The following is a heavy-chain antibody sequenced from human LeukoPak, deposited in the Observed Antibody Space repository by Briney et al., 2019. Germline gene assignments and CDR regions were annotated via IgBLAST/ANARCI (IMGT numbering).Heavy chain of an antibody. CDR3: ARGAPDYYDSSGYLDY. V-gene: IGHV1-69*01. CDR2: IIPIFGTA. J-gene: IGHJ4*02. CDR1: GFTFSSYA. D-gene: IGHD3-22*01. Sequence: GGSLRLSCAASGFTFSSYAISWVRQAPGQGLEWMGGIIPIFGTANYAQKFQGRVTITADESTSTAYMELSSLRSEDTAVYYCARGAPDYYDSSGYLDYWGQGTLVTVSS.